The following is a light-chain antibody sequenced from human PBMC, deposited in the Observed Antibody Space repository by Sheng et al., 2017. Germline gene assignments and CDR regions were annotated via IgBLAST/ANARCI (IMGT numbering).Light chain of an antibody. V-gene: IGLV6-57*01. CDR1: SGSIASNY. CDR2: END. J-gene: IGLJ2*01. Sequence: NFMLTQPHSVSESPGKTVTISCTRSSGSIASNYVQWYQQRPGSSPKSMIYENDRRPPGVPDRFSGSIESSSNSAPLTISGLRTEDEGDYYCQSYDTSTVIFGGGTKLTVL. CDR3: QSYDTSTVI.